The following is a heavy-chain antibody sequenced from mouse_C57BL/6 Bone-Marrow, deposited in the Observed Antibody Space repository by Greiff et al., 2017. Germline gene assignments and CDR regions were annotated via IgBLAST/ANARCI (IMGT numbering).Heavy chain of an antibody. J-gene: IGHJ3*01. V-gene: IGHV1-22*01. CDR2: INPNNGGT. D-gene: IGHD2-5*01. CDR3: AMDYSNLAWFAY. CDR1: GYTFTDYN. Sequence: EVQLQQSGPELVKPGASVKMSCKASGYTFTDYNMHWVKQSHGKSLEWIGYINPNNGGTSYNQKFKGKATLTVNKSSSTAYMELRSLTSEYSAVYYCAMDYSNLAWFAYWGQGTLVTVSA.